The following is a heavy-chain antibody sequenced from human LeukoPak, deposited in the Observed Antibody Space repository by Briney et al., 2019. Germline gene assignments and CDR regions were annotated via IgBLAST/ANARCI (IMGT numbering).Heavy chain of an antibody. CDR1: GYTFTSYA. V-gene: IGHV7-4-1*02. CDR3: ARESGLRYFDWLPSNYYYYYGMDV. J-gene: IGHJ6*02. CDR2: INTNTGNP. D-gene: IGHD3-9*01. Sequence: ASVKVSCKASGYTFTSYAMNWVRQAPGQGLEWMGWINTNTGNPTYAQGSTGRFVFSLDTSVSTAYLQISSLKAEDTAVYYCARESGLRYFDWLPSNYYYYYGMDVWGQGTTVTVSS.